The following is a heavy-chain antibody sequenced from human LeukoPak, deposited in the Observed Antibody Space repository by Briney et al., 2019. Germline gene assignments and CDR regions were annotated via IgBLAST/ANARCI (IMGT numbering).Heavy chain of an antibody. CDR1: GGSISSYY. Sequence: SETLSLTCTVSGGSISSYYWSWIRQPPGKGLEWIGLIYTSGSTNYNPSLKSRVTMSVDTSKNQFSLKLSSVTAADTAVYYCARDRVAAAGPEAFDIWGQGTMVTVSS. V-gene: IGHV4-4*07. D-gene: IGHD6-13*01. J-gene: IGHJ3*02. CDR3: ARDRVAAAGPEAFDI. CDR2: IYTSGST.